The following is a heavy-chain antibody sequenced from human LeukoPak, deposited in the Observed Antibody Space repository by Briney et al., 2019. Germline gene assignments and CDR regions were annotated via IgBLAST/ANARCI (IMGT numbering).Heavy chain of an antibody. CDR1: GGSFSGYY. J-gene: IGHJ4*02. CDR2: INHSGST. Sequence: SETLSLTCAVYGGSFSGYYWSWIRQPPGKGLEWIGEINHSGSTNYNPSLKSRVTISVDTSKNQFSLKLSSVTAADTAVYYCARVLTIFGDSFDYWGQGTLDTVTS. D-gene: IGHD3-3*01. V-gene: IGHV4-34*01. CDR3: ARVLTIFGDSFDY.